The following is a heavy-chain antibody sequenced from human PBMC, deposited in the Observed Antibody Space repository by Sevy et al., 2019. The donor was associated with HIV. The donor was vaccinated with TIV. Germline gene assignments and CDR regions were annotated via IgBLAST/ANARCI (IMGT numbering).Heavy chain of an antibody. CDR3: AREGRHSSGYYDFDY. D-gene: IGHD3-22*01. V-gene: IGHV1-18*01. J-gene: IGHJ4*02. Sequence: ASVKVSCKASGYTFTSYGISWVRQAPGQGLEWMGWISAYNGNTNYAQKLQGRVNMTTDTSTSTAYMELRSLRSDDTAVYYCAREGRHSSGYYDFDYWGQGTLVTVSS. CDR1: GYTFTSYG. CDR2: ISAYNGNT.